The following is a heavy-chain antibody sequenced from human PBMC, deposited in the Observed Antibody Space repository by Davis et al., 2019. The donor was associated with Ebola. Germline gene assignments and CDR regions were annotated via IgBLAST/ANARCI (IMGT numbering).Heavy chain of an antibody. CDR3: AKRATVKVAGANYYNAMDV. Sequence: PGGSLRLSCAASGFTFSSYWMHWVRLAPGKGLVWVSRIKSDGSSTNYADSVKGRFTISRDNSKNTLYLQMNSLRAEDTAVFYCAKRATVKVAGANYYNAMDVWGKGTTVTVS. D-gene: IGHD6-19*01. CDR2: IKSDGSST. CDR1: GFTFSSYW. V-gene: IGHV3-74*01. J-gene: IGHJ6*04.